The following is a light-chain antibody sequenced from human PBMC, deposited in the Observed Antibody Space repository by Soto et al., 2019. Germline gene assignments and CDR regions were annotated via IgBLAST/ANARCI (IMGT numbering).Light chain of an antibody. V-gene: IGKV1-33*01. Sequence: DIQMTQSPSSLSASVGDRVIITCQASQDIKNSLNWYQQKPGKAPKLVIFDASNLETGVPSRFSGSGSGTDFTFTISSLQPEDFATYYCQQYDTFPLLFGPGTKLDIK. J-gene: IGKJ3*01. CDR3: QQYDTFPLL. CDR1: QDIKNS. CDR2: DAS.